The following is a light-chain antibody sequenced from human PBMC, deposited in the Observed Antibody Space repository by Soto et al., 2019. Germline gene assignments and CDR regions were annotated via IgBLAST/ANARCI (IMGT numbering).Light chain of an antibody. Sequence: EIVLTQSPGTLSLSPGERATLSCRASQSVSSSFLAWFQQKPGQAPMLLIYGASSSATGIPDRFSGSGSGTDFTLTISRLEPEDFAVYYCQQYSSSPITVGQGTRLEL. J-gene: IGKJ5*01. CDR3: QQYSSSPIT. CDR1: QSVSSSF. V-gene: IGKV3-20*01. CDR2: GAS.